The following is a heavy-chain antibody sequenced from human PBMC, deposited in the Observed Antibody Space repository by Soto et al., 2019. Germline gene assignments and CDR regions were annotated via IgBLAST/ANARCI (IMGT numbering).Heavy chain of an antibody. D-gene: IGHD3-22*01. Sequence: PGGSLRLSCAASGFTFSSYAMHWVRQAPGKGLEYVSAISSNGGSTYYADSVKGRFTISRDNSKNTLYLQMSSLRAEDTAVYYCVTDKESMVTMIVVVITLDLWGQGTLVTVSS. CDR1: GFTFSSYA. J-gene: IGHJ5*02. CDR2: ISSNGGST. CDR3: VTDKESMVTMIVVVITLDL. V-gene: IGHV3-64D*06.